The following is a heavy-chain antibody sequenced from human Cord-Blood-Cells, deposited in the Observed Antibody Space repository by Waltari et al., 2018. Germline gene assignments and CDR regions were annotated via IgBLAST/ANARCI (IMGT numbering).Heavy chain of an antibody. D-gene: IGHD4-17*01. Sequence: QVQLQQWGAGLLKPSETLSLTCAVYGGSFSGYYWSWIRQPPGKGLEWIGEINHSGSTNSNPSLKSRVTISVDTSKNQFSLKLSSVTAADTAVYYCARPHYGDYGWFDPWGQGTLVTVSS. CDR2: INHSGST. V-gene: IGHV4-34*01. J-gene: IGHJ5*02. CDR1: GGSFSGYY. CDR3: ARPHYGDYGWFDP.